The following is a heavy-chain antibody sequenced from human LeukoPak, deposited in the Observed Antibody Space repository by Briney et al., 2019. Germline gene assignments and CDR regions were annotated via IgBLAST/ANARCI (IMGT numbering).Heavy chain of an antibody. V-gene: IGHV4-59*01. CDR2: IYYSGST. J-gene: IGHJ4*02. CDR3: ARNLPMPHRPSYYFDY. D-gene: IGHD2-2*01. CDR1: GGSISSYY. Sequence: PSETLSLTCTVSGGSISSYYWSWIRQPPGKGLEWIGYIYYSGSTNYSPSLKSRVTISVDTSKNQFSLKLSSVTAADTAVYYCARNLPMPHRPSYYFDYWGQGTLVTVSS.